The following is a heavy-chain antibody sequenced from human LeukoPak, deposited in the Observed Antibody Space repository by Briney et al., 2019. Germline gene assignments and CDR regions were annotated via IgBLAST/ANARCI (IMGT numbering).Heavy chain of an antibody. D-gene: IGHD5-18*01. CDR2: THHSGAT. Sequence: SETLSLTCSVSGASITSNYWSWIRQPPGKGLEWLGYTHHSGATSYNPSLKSRGTMSLDTSNNQFSLKLSSVTAADTAVYYCARSSGRSYGDFDYWGQGNLVTVSS. CDR3: ARSSGRSYGDFDY. CDR1: GASITSNY. V-gene: IGHV4-59*01. J-gene: IGHJ4*02.